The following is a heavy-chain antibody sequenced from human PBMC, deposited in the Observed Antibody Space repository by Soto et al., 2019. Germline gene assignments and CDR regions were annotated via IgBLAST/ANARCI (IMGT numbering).Heavy chain of an antibody. CDR3: ARAQPDFIAAAGMFDY. CDR1: GDSVSSNSAA. CDR2: TYYRSKWYN. J-gene: IGHJ4*02. Sequence: PSQTLSLTCAISGDSVSSNSAAWNWIRQSPSRGLEWLGRTYYRSKWYNDYAVSVKSRITINPDTSKNQFSLQLNSVTPEDTAVYYCARAQPDFIAAAGMFDYWGQGTLVTVPQ. D-gene: IGHD6-13*01. V-gene: IGHV6-1*01.